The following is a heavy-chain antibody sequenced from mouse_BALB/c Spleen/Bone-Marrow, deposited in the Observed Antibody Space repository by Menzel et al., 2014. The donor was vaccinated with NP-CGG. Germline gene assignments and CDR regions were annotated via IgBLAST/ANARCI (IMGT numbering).Heavy chain of an antibody. D-gene: IGHD1-1*01. CDR3: AREIITSFAY. CDR1: GYAFTNYL. CDR2: INPGSGGT. J-gene: IGHJ3*01. V-gene: IGHV1-54*01. Sequence: VQLQQSGAELVRPGTSVKVSCKASGYAFTNYLIEWVKQRPGQGLEWIGVINPGSGGTNYNEKFKGKATLTADKSSSTAYTQLSSLTSDDSAVYFCAREIITSFAYWGQGTLVTVSA.